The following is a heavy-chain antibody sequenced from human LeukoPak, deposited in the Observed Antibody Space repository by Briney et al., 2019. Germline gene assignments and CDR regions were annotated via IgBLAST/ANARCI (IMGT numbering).Heavy chain of an antibody. Sequence: GGSLRLSCAVSGFTFSNYPMNWVRQAPGKGLEWLSSISSSSSYIYYADSVKGRFTISRDNAKNSLYLQMNSLRGEDTAVYYCAKDSSFLVDGMDVWGQGTTVTVSS. CDR3: AKDSSFLVDGMDV. D-gene: IGHD2-15*01. CDR2: ISSSSSYI. J-gene: IGHJ6*02. CDR1: GFTFSNYP. V-gene: IGHV3-21*01.